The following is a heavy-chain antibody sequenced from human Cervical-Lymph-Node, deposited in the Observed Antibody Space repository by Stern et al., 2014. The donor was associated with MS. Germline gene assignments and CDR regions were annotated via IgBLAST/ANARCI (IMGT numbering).Heavy chain of an antibody. CDR2: GIPFGGTS. CDR3: AGGGGDNWFDP. D-gene: IGHD3-16*01. Sequence: QVQLVQSGAEVKKPGSSVKISCKSSGGISWVRQAPGQGLEWMGGGIPFGGTSNYAQKFKGRVTITADTSTNTAYLEVRGMKPDDRAVFSCAGGGGDNWFDPWGQGTLVTVSS. J-gene: IGHJ5*02. V-gene: IGHV1-69*06. CDR1: GG.